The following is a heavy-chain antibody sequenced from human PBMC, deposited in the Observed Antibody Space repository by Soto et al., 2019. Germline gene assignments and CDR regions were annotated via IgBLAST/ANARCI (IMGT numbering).Heavy chain of an antibody. V-gene: IGHV3-48*02. CDR2: ISSSTTTI. Sequence: GGSLSLSCAASGFTFSTYNMNWVRQAPGKGPEWVSYISSSTTTIFYADSVKGRFTISRDNAKDSLYLQLNSLRDEDTAVYYCATFTSGWYVWGQGTLVTVSS. D-gene: IGHD6-19*01. CDR1: GFTFSTYN. J-gene: IGHJ4*02. CDR3: ATFTSGWYV.